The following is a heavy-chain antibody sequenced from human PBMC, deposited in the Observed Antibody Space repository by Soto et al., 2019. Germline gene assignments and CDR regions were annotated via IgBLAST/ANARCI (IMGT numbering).Heavy chain of an antibody. D-gene: IGHD6-13*01. V-gene: IGHV3-30-3*01. J-gene: IGHJ4*02. CDR3: ASRSYSSPTSPFDY. CDR2: ISYDGSNK. CDR1: GFTFSSYA. Sequence: GGSLRLSCAASGFTFSSYAMHWVRQAPGKGLEWVAVISYDGSNKYYADSVKGRFTISRDNSKNTLYLQMNSLRAEDTAVYYCASRSYSSPTSPFDYWGQGTLVTVSS.